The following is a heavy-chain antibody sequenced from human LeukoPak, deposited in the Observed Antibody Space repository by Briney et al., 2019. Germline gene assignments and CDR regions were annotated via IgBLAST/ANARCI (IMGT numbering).Heavy chain of an antibody. Sequence: GGSLRLSCAASGFTFTSAWMSWVRQAPGKGLEWVGRIKNKADGGTTDYAAPVKGRFTISRDDSNNTLYLQMNRLQTEDQPVSYCITDHIDYDLWSIYHYTIRFDPRGQGTLVTVSS. V-gene: IGHV3-15*01. CDR1: GFTFTSAW. J-gene: IGHJ5*02. D-gene: IGHD3-3*01. CDR3: ITDHIDYDLWSIYHYTIRFDP. CDR2: IKNKADGGTT.